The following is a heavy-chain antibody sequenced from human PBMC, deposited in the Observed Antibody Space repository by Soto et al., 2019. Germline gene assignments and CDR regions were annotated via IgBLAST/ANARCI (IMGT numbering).Heavy chain of an antibody. CDR1: GFSLSTNGVG. J-gene: IGHJ6*02. D-gene: IGHD3-10*01. CDR2: IYWDDDK. Sequence: QITLKESGPTLMKPTQTLTLTCTFSGFSLSTNGVGVGWIRQPPGKALEWLAVIYWDDDKRYSPSLNNRLTITKDTSKNRVLLTMTNMDPVDTATFYCARKPEYYGSHLDVWGQGTTVTVSS. CDR3: ARKPEYYGSHLDV. V-gene: IGHV2-5*02.